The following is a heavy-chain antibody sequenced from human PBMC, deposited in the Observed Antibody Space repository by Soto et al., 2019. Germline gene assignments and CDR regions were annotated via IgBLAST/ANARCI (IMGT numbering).Heavy chain of an antibody. V-gene: IGHV1-8*01. D-gene: IGHD3-22*01. CDR2: MNPNSGNT. CDR3: ARVGYYYDSSGYYLSFDY. CDR1: GYTFTSYD. Sequence: GASVKVSCKASGYTFTSYDINWVRQATGQGLEWMGLMNPNSGNTGYAQKFQGRVTMTRNTSISTAYMELSSLRSEDTAVYYCARVGYYYDSSGYYLSFDYWGQGTLVTVSS. J-gene: IGHJ4*02.